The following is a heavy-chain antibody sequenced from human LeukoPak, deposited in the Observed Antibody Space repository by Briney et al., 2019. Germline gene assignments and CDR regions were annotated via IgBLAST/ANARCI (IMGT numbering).Heavy chain of an antibody. CDR2: IRGDNGNT. J-gene: IGHJ3*02. CDR3: ARGGITVTTILSAFDI. V-gene: IGHV1-18*01. D-gene: IGHD4-17*01. CDR1: GYTFSNYG. Sequence: ASVKVSCKASGYTFSNYGISWVRQAPGQGLEWVGWIRGDNGNTNYAQKFQGRVTVTTETSTSTAYMELRSLRSDDTAVYYCARGGITVTTILSAFDIWGQGTMVTVSS.